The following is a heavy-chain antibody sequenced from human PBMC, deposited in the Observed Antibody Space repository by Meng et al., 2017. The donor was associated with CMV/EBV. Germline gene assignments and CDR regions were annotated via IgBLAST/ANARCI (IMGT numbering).Heavy chain of an antibody. D-gene: IGHD6-13*01. CDR2: IYWDDAK. CDR3: ARIAAAGRFDY. CDR1: GFSLSTSGVG. Sequence: NLRALGPTPVTPTHTPPLACTFSGFSLSTSGVGVGRIREPPGKALEWLALIYWDDAKRYSPSLKSRLTITKDTSKNQVVLTMTNMDPVYTATYYCARIAAAGRFDYWGQGTLVTVSS. J-gene: IGHJ4*02. V-gene: IGHV2-5*02.